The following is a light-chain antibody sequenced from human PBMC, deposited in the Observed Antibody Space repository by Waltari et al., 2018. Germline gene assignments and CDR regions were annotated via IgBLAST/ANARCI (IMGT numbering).Light chain of an antibody. J-gene: IGKJ1*01. CDR1: QSVGRA. V-gene: IGKV3-20*01. CDR2: DTS. Sequence: EIVLTQSPGTLALSPGERATLSCRASQSVGRALAWYQQKPGQAPRLPIYDTSTRATGIPDRFSGSGSGTGFSLTISRVEPEDFAVVYCQMYVRLPVTFGQGTKVEVK. CDR3: QMYVRLPVT.